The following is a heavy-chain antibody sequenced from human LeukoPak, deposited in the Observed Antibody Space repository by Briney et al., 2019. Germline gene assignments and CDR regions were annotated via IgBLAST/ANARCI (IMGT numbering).Heavy chain of an antibody. CDR3: ARVRRDYYGMDV. Sequence: GGSLTLSCAASGFTFSSYSMNWVRQAPGKGLEWVSSISSSSSYIYYADSVKGRFTISRDNAKNSLYLQMNSLRAEDTAVYYCARVRRDYYGMDVWGQGTTVTVSS. V-gene: IGHV3-21*01. CDR2: ISSSSSYI. CDR1: GFTFSSYS. J-gene: IGHJ6*02.